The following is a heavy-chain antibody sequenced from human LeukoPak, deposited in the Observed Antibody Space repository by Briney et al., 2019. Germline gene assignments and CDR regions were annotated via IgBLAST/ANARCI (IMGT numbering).Heavy chain of an antibody. D-gene: IGHD3-9*01. CDR3: ARRYFDWLFDS. V-gene: IGHV4-59*01. CDR2: IYYSGST. Sequence: PSETLFLTCTVSGGSISNYYWSWIRQPPGKGLEWIGYIYYSGSTNYNPSLKSRVTISVDTSKNQFSLKLSSVTAADTAVYYCARRYFDWLFDSWGQGTLVTVSS. CDR1: GGSISNYY. J-gene: IGHJ4*02.